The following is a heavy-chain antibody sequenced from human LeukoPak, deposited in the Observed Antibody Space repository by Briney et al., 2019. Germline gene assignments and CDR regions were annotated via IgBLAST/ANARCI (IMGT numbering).Heavy chain of an antibody. CDR1: GFTFSSHD. V-gene: IGHV3-13*01. Sequence: GGSLRLSCAASGFTFSSHDMHWVRQATGKGLEWVSTIGTAGDTYYPGSVKGRFTISRENAKNSLYLQKNTLKAGDTAVYYCARGGPGYYLDYWGQGTLVTVSP. CDR2: IGTAGDT. J-gene: IGHJ4*02. CDR3: ARGGPGYYLDY.